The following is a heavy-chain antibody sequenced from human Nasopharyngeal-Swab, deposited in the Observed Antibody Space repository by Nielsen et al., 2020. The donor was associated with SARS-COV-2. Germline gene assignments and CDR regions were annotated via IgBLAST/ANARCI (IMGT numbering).Heavy chain of an antibody. CDR3: ARGGHIVVVVAAADNWFDP. D-gene: IGHD2-15*01. CDR1: GYTFTSYD. Sequence: ASVKVSCKASGYTFTSYDINWVRQATGQGLEWMGWMNPNSGNTGYAQKFQGRVTMTRNTSISTAYMELSSLRSEDTAVYYCARGGHIVVVVAAADNWFDPWGQGTLGTVSS. CDR2: MNPNSGNT. J-gene: IGHJ5*02. V-gene: IGHV1-8*01.